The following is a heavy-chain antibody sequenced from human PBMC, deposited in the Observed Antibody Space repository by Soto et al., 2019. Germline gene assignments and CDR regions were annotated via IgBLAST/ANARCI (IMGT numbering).Heavy chain of an antibody. CDR3: AILANHYDEIVVVRAAIYRGMDV. V-gene: IGHV3-21*01. CDR1: GFTFSSYS. J-gene: IGHJ6*02. CDR2: ISSSSSYI. D-gene: IGHD2-2*01. Sequence: GGSLRLSCAASGFTFSSYSMNWVRQAPGKGLEWVSSISSSSSYIYYADSVKGRFTISRDNAKNSLYLQMNSLRAEDTAVYYCAILANHYDEIVVVRAAIYRGMDVWGQGTTVTVSS.